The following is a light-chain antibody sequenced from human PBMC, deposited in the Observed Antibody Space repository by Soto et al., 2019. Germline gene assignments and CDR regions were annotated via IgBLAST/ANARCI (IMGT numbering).Light chain of an antibody. CDR1: SSNIGSNT. J-gene: IGLJ7*01. V-gene: IGLV1-44*01. CDR3: AVSDASLGGHAV. Sequence: QSVLTQPPSASGTPGQRVSISCSGSSSNIGSNTVRWYQHLPGTAPRLLIYNNIQRPSGVPDRFSGSKSGTSASLAISGLHSEEEAAYYCAVSDASLGGHAVFGGGTQLTVL. CDR2: NNI.